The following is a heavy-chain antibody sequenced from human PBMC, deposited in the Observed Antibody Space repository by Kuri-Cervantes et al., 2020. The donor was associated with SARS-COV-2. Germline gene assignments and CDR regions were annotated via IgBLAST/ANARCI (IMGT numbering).Heavy chain of an antibody. D-gene: IGHD3-22*01. CDR3: ARDLYYYDSSGYYDY. CDR2: ISWNSGSL. V-gene: IGHV3-9*01. Sequence: LSLTCAASGFTFDDYAMHWVRQAPGKGLEWVSGISWNSGSLGYADSVKGRFTISRDNAKNSLYLQMNSLRAEDTAVYYCARDLYYYDSSGYYDYWGQGTLVTVSS. CDR1: GFTFDDYA. J-gene: IGHJ4*02.